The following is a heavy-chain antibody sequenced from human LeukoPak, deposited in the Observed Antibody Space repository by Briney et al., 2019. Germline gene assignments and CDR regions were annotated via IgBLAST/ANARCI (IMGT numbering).Heavy chain of an antibody. CDR1: GGSISSGGYY. Sequence: SQTLSLTCTVSGGSISSGGYYWSWIRQPPGKGLEWIGYIYHSGSTYYNPSLKSRVTISVDRSKNQFSLKLSSVTAADTAVYYCARAYSYGESYYYYYMDVWGKGTTVTVSS. CDR2: IYHSGST. J-gene: IGHJ6*03. V-gene: IGHV4-30-2*01. CDR3: ARAYSYGESYYYYYMDV. D-gene: IGHD5-18*01.